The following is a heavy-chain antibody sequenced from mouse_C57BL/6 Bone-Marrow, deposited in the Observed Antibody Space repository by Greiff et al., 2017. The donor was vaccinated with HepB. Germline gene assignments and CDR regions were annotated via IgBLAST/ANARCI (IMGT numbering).Heavy chain of an antibody. J-gene: IGHJ2*01. CDR1: GFTFSSYG. Sequence: EVQVVESGGDLVKPGGSLKLSCAASGFTFSSYGMSWVRQTPDKRLEWVATISSGGSYTYYPDSVKGRFTISRDNAKNTLYLQMSSLKSEDTAMYYCARPLRGVYYFDYWGQGTTLTVSS. CDR3: ARPLRGVYYFDY. D-gene: IGHD1-1*01. V-gene: IGHV5-6*01. CDR2: ISSGGSYT.